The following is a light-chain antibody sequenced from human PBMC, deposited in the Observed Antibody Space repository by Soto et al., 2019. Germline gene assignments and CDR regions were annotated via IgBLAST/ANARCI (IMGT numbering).Light chain of an antibody. CDR3: LQDYNYPLT. J-gene: IGKJ4*01. CDR2: AAS. Sequence: DIQMTQSPSSLSASVGDRVTITCRASQHISNYLNWYQQKPGKAPKLLIYAASSLQSGVPSRLSGSGSGTDFTLAISSLQPEDFATYYCLQDYNYPLTFGGGTKVDIK. V-gene: IGKV1-39*01. CDR1: QHISNY.